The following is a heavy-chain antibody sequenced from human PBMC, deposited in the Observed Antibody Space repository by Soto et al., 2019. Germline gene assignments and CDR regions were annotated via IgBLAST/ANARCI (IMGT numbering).Heavy chain of an antibody. J-gene: IGHJ5*02. CDR1: GFTFSSYW. Sequence: PGGSLRLSCAASGFTFSSYWMHWVRQAPGKGLVWVSRINSDGSSTSYADSVKGRFTISRDNAKNTLYLQMNSLRAEDTAVYYCARDPYCTNGVCEGFSWFDPWGQGTLVTVSS. CDR3: ARDPYCTNGVCEGFSWFDP. CDR2: INSDGSST. D-gene: IGHD2-8*01. V-gene: IGHV3-74*01.